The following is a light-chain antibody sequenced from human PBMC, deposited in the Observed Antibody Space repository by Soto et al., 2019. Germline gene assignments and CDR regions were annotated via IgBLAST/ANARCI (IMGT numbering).Light chain of an antibody. CDR3: HQRQSWPRT. CDR1: QAVNTR. CDR2: LTS. V-gene: IGKV3-11*01. J-gene: IGKJ1*01. Sequence: EIVLTQSPVTLSSFPGDRVTLSCRASQAVNTRLAWYQHKHGQAPRLXIYLTSNRAAGIPARFSGSGSETDLTLTISDVEPEDFEVYYCHQRQSWPRTFGQGTKVDIK.